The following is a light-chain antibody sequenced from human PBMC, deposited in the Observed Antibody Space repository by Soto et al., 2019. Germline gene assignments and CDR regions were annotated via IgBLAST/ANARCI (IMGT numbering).Light chain of an antibody. CDR1: QSVGRSY. CDR3: QQYDGSPIT. J-gene: IGKJ5*01. CDR2: SVS. Sequence: DTVLTQPLGTLSFSPGVGATLSCGASQSVGRSYLAWYQQKPGQAPRLLISSVSKRATGIPDRFSGGGSGTDFTLTISRVEPEDFALYICQQYDGSPITFGQGSLLEI. V-gene: IGKV3-20*01.